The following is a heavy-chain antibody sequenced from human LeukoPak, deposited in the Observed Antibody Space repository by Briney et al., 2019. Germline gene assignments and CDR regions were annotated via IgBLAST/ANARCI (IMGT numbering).Heavy chain of an antibody. CDR2: ISSSSSTI. CDR1: GFTFSSYS. D-gene: IGHD1-1*01. Sequence: GGSLRLSCAASGFTFSSYSMNWVRQAPGKGLEWVSYISSSSSTIYYAASVKGRFTISRDNAKNSLYLQMTSLRDEYTAVYYCARNGWKSLDYWGQGTLVTVSS. CDR3: ARNGWKSLDY. V-gene: IGHV3-48*02. J-gene: IGHJ4*02.